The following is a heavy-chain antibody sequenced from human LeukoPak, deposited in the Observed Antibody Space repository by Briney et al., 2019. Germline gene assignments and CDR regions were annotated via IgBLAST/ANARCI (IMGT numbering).Heavy chain of an antibody. CDR2: IYYSGST. J-gene: IGHJ4*02. D-gene: IGHD5-12*01. Sequence: SETLSLTCTVSGGSISSSSYYWGWIRQPPGKGLEWIGSIYYSGSTYYNPSLKSRVTISVDTSKNQFSLKLSSVTAADTAVYYCARGVAIVATTLPFDYWGQGTLVTVSS. CDR1: GGSISSSSYY. V-gene: IGHV4-39*07. CDR3: ARGVAIVATTLPFDY.